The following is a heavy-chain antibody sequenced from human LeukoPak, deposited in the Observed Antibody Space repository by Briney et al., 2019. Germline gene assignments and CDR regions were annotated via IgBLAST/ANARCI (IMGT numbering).Heavy chain of an antibody. CDR3: ARLRYCSSTSCYKCYYYAMDV. J-gene: IGHJ6*02. CDR1: GGSFSGYY. Sequence: SETLSLTCAVYGGSFSGYYWSWIRQPPGKGLEWIGEINHSGSTNYNPSLKSRVTISVDTSKNQFSLKLSSVTAADTAVYYCARLRYCSSTSCYKCYYYAMDVWGQGTTVTVSS. CDR2: INHSGST. D-gene: IGHD2-2*02. V-gene: IGHV4-34*01.